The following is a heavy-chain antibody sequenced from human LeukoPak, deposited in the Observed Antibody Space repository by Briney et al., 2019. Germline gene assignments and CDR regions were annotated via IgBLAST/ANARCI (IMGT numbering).Heavy chain of an antibody. CDR1: GYTFTSYY. Sequence: ASVKVSCKASGYTFTSYYMHWVRQAPGQGLEWMGIINPRGGSTSYAQKFQGRVTMTRDTSTSTVYMELSSLRSEDTAVYFFSRPASGIRYFDWLLTSPPGGYFDYWGQGTLVTVSS. V-gene: IGHV1-46*01. CDR2: INPRGGST. J-gene: IGHJ4*02. D-gene: IGHD3-9*01. CDR3: SRPASGIRYFDWLLTSPPGGYFDY.